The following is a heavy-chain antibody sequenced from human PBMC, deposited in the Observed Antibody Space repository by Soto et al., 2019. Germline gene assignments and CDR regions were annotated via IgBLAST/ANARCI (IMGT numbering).Heavy chain of an antibody. V-gene: IGHV1-18*01. CDR1: GYTFTSYG. D-gene: IGHD5-18*01. Sequence: ASVKVSCKASGYTFTSYGISWVRQAPGQGLERMGWISAYNGNTNYAQKLQGRVTMTTDTSTSTAYMKLRSLRSDDTAVYYCARGGTAMFYYYYMDVWGKGTTVTVSS. J-gene: IGHJ6*03. CDR2: ISAYNGNT. CDR3: ARGGTAMFYYYYMDV.